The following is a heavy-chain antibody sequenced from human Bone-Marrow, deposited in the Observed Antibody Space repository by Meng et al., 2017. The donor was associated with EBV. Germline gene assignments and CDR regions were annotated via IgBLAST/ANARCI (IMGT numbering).Heavy chain of an antibody. D-gene: IGHD1-1*01. V-gene: IGHV4-34*01. Sequence: VQRTPWGARLLKPSETLSLTCRVYGGSFSGYYWSWIRQPPGKGLEWIGEINHSGSTNYNPSLKSRVTISVDTSKNQFSLKLSSVTAADTAVYYCARGLIRQLVRRIRGGNWFDPWGQGTLVTVSS. CDR3: ARGLIRQLVRRIRGGNWFDP. CDR1: GGSFSGYY. CDR2: INHSGST. J-gene: IGHJ5*02.